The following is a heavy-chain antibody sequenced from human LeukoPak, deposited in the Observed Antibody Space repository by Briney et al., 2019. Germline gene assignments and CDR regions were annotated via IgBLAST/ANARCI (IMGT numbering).Heavy chain of an antibody. V-gene: IGHV1-24*01. D-gene: IGHD2-2*02. Sequence: GASVKVSCKVSGYTLTELSMHWVRQAPGQGLEWMGRINPSVNPGVDVTSYAQKFQGRITMTRDISTNTVYMELSSLRSEDTAVYYCARALRNCSSTSCYTNAFDIWGQGTMVTVSS. CDR2: VNPGVDVT. CDR3: ARALRNCSSTSCYTNAFDI. CDR1: GYTLTELS. J-gene: IGHJ3*02.